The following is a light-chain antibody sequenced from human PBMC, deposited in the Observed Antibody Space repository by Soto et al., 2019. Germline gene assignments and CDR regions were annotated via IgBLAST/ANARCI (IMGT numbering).Light chain of an antibody. J-gene: IGKJ1*01. Sequence: DIQMTQSPSSLSASVGDRVTITCRASQTVRYYLNWYQQKPGIAPKLLIYSASTLQSGVPSRFSGSGFGTDFNFTISSLQPEDFATYYCQQSHNTPRTFGQGTKVEIK. CDR1: QTVRYY. V-gene: IGKV1-39*01. CDR3: QQSHNTPRT. CDR2: SAS.